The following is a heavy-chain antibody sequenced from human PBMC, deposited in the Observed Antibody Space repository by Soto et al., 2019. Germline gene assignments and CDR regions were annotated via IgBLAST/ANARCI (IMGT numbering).Heavy chain of an antibody. CDR3: VKAYFGAVSVLDH. CDR1: GFTFSTYA. V-gene: IGHV3-23*01. Sequence: GGSLRLSCAASGFTFSTYAMSWVRQAPGQGLEWVSAFSGSGGNTYYADSVKGRFTISRDNSKNTLYLQMNSLRAEDTAVYYCVKAYFGAVSVLDHWGQGLFVTVSS. CDR2: FSGSGGNT. D-gene: IGHD3-3*01. J-gene: IGHJ4*02.